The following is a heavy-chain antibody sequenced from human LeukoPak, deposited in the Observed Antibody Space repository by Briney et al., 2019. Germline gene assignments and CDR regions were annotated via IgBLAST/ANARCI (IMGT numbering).Heavy chain of an antibody. CDR1: GYTFTSYY. CDR3: ARVLTNYYDFWSGYYYYFDY. V-gene: IGHV1-46*01. CDR2: INPSGGST. Sequence: GASVTVSCKASGYTFTSYYMHWVRQAPGQGLEWMGIINPSGGSTSYAQKFQGRVTMTRDTSTSTVYMELSSLRSEDTAVYYCARVLTNYYDFWSGYYYYFDYWGQGTLVTVSS. J-gene: IGHJ4*02. D-gene: IGHD3-3*01.